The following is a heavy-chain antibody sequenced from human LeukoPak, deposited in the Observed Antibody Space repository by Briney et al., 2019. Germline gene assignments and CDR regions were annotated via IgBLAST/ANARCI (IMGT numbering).Heavy chain of an antibody. J-gene: IGHJ4*02. CDR2: INHSGST. D-gene: IGHD3-22*01. V-gene: IGHV4-34*01. CDR1: GGSFSGYY. CDR3: ARRNPGYYYLFDY. Sequence: SETLSLTCAVYGGSFSGYYWSWIRQPPGKGLEWIGEINHSGSTNYNPSLKSRVTISVDTSKNQFSLKLSSVTAADTAVYYCARRNPGYYYLFDYWGQGTLVTVSS.